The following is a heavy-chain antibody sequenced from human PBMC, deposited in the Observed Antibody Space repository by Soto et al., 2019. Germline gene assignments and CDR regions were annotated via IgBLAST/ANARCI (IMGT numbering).Heavy chain of an antibody. Sequence: QVQLVESGGGLVKPGRSLRLSCAASGFTFSDYYMSWIRQAPGKGLEWVSYISSSGSTIYYADSVKGRLTISRDNAKNSLYLQMNSLRAEDTAVYYCARVWGLSIRSEYSSYGMDVWGQGTTVTVSS. J-gene: IGHJ6*02. CDR1: GFTFSDYY. CDR2: ISSSGSTI. CDR3: ARVWGLSIRSEYSSYGMDV. D-gene: IGHD3-16*01. V-gene: IGHV3-11*01.